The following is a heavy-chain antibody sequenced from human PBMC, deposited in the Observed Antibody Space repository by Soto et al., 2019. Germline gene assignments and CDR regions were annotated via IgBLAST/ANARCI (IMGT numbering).Heavy chain of an antibody. Sequence: PGGSLRLSFAASGFTFSSYAMSWVRQAPGKGLEWVGRIKSKTDGGTTDYAAPVNGRFTISRDDSKTTLYLQMNSLKTEDTAVYYCTSNTGYWGQGALVTVSS. D-gene: IGHD3-22*01. CDR1: GFTFSSYA. J-gene: IGHJ4*02. V-gene: IGHV3-15*01. CDR2: IKSKTDGGTT. CDR3: TSNTGY.